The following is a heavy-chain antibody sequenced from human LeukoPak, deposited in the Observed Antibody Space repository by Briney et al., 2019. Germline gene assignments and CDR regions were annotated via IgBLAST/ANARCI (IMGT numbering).Heavy chain of an antibody. D-gene: IGHD5-12*01. Sequence: SETLSLTCAVSAGSICNSYCSWARQPPGKGLEFIGYISTGGDINYSPSLRSRATMSINPSNNQLSLTLTSVTTADTAVYYCARVPSNEWLRDAFDIWGQGTMVTVSS. CDR3: ARVPSNEWLRDAFDI. V-gene: IGHV4-4*08. CDR1: AGSICNSY. J-gene: IGHJ3*02. CDR2: ISTGGDI.